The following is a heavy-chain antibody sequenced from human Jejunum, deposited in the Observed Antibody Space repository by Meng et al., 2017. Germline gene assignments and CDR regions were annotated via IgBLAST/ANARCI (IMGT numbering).Heavy chain of an antibody. CDR2: TNPDTGGT. CDR3: ARDAGSFLDYYFDS. CDR1: GYTSTDHY. J-gene: IGHJ4*02. V-gene: IGHV1-2*04. D-gene: IGHD1-1*01. Sequence: QVQLVQSGAEVKKSGASVKVSCKASGYTSTDHYIHGVRQAPGQGLEWMGWTNPDTGGTNYAQKFQGWVTMTRDTSISTAYMELRRLRSDDTAVYYCARDAGSFLDYYFDSWGQGTLVTVSS.